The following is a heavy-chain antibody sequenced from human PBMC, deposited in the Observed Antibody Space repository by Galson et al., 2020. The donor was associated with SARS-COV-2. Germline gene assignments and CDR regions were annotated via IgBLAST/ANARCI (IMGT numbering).Heavy chain of an antibody. CDR2: ISAYNGNT. V-gene: IGHV1-18*01. Sequence: ASVKVSCKASGYTFTSYGISWVRQAPGQGLEWMGWISAYNGNTNYAQKLQGRVTMTTDTSTSTAYMELRSLRSDDTAVYYCARGRIRAAAGTLTPEGWFDPWGQGTLVTVSS. CDR3: ARGRIRAAAGTLTPEGWFDP. D-gene: IGHD6-13*01. CDR1: GYTFTSYG. J-gene: IGHJ5*02.